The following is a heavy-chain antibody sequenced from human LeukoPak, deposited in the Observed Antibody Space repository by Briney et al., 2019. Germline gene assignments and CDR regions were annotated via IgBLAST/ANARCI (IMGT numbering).Heavy chain of an antibody. CDR3: ARDLELGY. D-gene: IGHD1-7*01. Sequence: SETLSLTCTVSGGSISNYYLSSVRQPPGKELGWNGYIYDSGSTNYNPSHKSRVTISVDTSKNQFSLKLSSVTAADTAVYYCARDLELGYWRQGTLVTVFS. V-gene: IGHV4-59*01. J-gene: IGHJ4*02. CDR2: IYDSGST. CDR1: GGSISNYY.